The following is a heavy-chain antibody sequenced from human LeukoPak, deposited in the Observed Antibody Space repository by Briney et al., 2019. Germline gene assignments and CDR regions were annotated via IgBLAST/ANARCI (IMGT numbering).Heavy chain of an antibody. CDR2: IYSDGST. CDR3: ARDLREHGVFDI. J-gene: IGHJ3*02. D-gene: IGHD1-26*01. Sequence: GGSLRLSCAGSGFIFSSYAMNWVRQAPGKGLEWVSEIYSDGSTYYAASVKGRFSISRDNSKNTVYLQMNRLRAEDTAVYYCARDLREHGVFDIWGQGTMVTVSS. CDR1: GFIFSSYA. V-gene: IGHV3-53*01.